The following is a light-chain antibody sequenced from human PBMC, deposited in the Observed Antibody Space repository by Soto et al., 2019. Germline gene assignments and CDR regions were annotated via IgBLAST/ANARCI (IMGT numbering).Light chain of an antibody. Sequence: QSVLTQPPSASGSPGQSVTISCTGTSSDVGAYNYVPWYQQHPGKAPRLMIYDVSKRPSGVPDRFSGSKSGNTASLTVSGLQAEDEADYFCSSYAGRHSYAFGAGTKVTVL. V-gene: IGLV2-8*01. J-gene: IGLJ1*01. CDR3: SSYAGRHSYA. CDR2: DVS. CDR1: SSDVGAYNY.